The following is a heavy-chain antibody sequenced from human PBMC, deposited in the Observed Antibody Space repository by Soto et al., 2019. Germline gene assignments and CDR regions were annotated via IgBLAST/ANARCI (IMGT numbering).Heavy chain of an antibody. Sequence: SETLSLTCTVSGGSISSGGYYWSWIRQHPGKGLEWIGYIYYSGSTYYNPSLKSRVTISVDTSKNQFSLKLSSVTAADTAVYYCARHVSSSLDYWGQGTLVTVSS. CDR2: IYYSGST. D-gene: IGHD6-13*01. CDR1: GGSISSGGYY. CDR3: ARHVSSSLDY. J-gene: IGHJ4*02. V-gene: IGHV4-31*03.